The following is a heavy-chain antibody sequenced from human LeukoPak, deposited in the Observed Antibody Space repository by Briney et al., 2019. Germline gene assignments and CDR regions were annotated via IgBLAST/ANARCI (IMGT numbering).Heavy chain of an antibody. V-gene: IGHV4-34*01. CDR3: ARGIRYCSSTSCYHHFDY. CDR1: GGSFSGYY. J-gene: IGHJ4*02. CDR2: ISHSGST. Sequence: SETLSLTCAVYGGSFSGYYWSWIRQPPGKGLEWIGEISHSGSTNYNPSLKSRVTISVDTSKNQFSLKLSSVTAADTAVYYCARGIRYCSSTSCYHHFDYWGQGTLVTVSS. D-gene: IGHD2-2*01.